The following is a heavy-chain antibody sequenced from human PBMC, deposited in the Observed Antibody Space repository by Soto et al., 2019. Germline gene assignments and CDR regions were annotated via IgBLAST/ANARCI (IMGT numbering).Heavy chain of an antibody. D-gene: IGHD3-3*01. CDR2: ISSSSSYI. Sequence: GSLRLSCAASGFTFSSYSMNWVRQAPGKGLEWVSSISSSSSYIYYADSVKGRFTISRDNAKNSLYLQMNSLRAEDTAVYYCAKGEITIFGVVENWFDPWGQGTLVTVSS. J-gene: IGHJ5*02. V-gene: IGHV3-21*04. CDR1: GFTFSSYS. CDR3: AKGEITIFGVVENWFDP.